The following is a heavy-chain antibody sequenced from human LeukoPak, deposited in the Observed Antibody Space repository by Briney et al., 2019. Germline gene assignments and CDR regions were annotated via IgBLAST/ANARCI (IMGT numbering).Heavy chain of an antibody. V-gene: IGHV4-59*01. CDR1: ADSISNYY. Sequence: KASETLSLTCTVSADSISNYYWTWLRQPPGKGLEWIGYIYNSGSTNYNTSLKSRVTISMDTSKNQFSLKLSSVTAADTAVYYCAAEFSNERWLDWDYWGQGTLVTVSS. CDR3: AAEFSNERWLDWDY. J-gene: IGHJ4*02. CDR2: IYNSGST. D-gene: IGHD6-19*01.